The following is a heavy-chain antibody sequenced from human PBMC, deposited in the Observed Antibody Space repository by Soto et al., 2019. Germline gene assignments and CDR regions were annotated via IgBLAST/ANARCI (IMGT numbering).Heavy chain of an antibody. CDR2: INHSGST. Sequence: PSETLSLTCAVYGGSFSGYYWSWIRQPPGKGLEWIGEINHSGSTNYNPSLKSRVTISVDTSKNQFSLKLSSVTAADTAVYYCARAAPYYDFWSAILMFDPWGQGTLVTVSS. CDR1: GGSFSGYY. D-gene: IGHD3-3*01. J-gene: IGHJ5*02. CDR3: ARAAPYYDFWSAILMFDP. V-gene: IGHV4-34*01.